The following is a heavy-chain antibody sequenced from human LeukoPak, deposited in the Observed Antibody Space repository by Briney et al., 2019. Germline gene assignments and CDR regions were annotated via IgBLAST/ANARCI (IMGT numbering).Heavy chain of an antibody. CDR1: GGSFSGYY. CDR3: ARGQGSSRRFGWFDP. CDR2: INHSGST. V-gene: IGHV4-34*01. J-gene: IGHJ5*02. Sequence: SETLSLTCAVYGGSFSGYYWSWIRQPPGKGLEWIGEINHSGSTNYNPSLKSRVTISVDTSKNQFSLKLSSVTAADTAVYSCARGQGSSRRFGWFDPWGQGTLVTVSS. D-gene: IGHD3-16*01.